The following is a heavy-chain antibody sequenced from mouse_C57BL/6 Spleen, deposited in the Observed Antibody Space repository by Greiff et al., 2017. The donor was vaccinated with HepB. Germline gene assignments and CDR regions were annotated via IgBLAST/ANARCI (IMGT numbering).Heavy chain of an antibody. V-gene: IGHV5-4*01. CDR2: ISDGGSYT. CDR3: ARDRTVVAPYFDY. J-gene: IGHJ2*01. CDR1: GFTFSSYA. D-gene: IGHD1-1*01. Sequence: EVMLVESGGGLVKPGGSLKLSCAASGFTFSSYAMSWVRQTPEKRLEWVATISDGGSYTYYPDNVKGRFTISRDNAKNNLYLQMSHLKSEDTAMYYCARDRTVVAPYFDYWGQGTTLTVSS.